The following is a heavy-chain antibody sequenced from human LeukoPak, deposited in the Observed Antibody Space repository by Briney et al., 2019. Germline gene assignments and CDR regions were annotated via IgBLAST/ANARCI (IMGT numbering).Heavy chain of an antibody. D-gene: IGHD3-10*01. CDR1: GITLGNYG. J-gene: IGHJ4*02. V-gene: IGHV3-23*01. Sequence: GGSLRLSCAVSGITLGNYGMSWVRQPPGKGREWVAGISDSGGSTNYADSVKGRFTISRDTPRNTLYLQMNSLRAEDTAVYFCAKRGVVIRVFLVGFHKEAYYFDSWGQGALVTVSS. CDR2: ISDSGGST. CDR3: AKRGVVIRVFLVGFHKEAYYFDS.